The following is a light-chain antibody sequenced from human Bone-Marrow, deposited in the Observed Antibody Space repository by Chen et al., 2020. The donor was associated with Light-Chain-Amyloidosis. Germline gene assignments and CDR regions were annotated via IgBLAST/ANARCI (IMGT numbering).Light chain of an antibody. Sequence: QAAPTQPSSLSASPGASASLTCTSRSGINVGTYRIYWYQQKPGSPPQYLLRYKSDSDKQQGSGVPSRFSGSKDASANAGILLISGLQSKDEADYYCMIWHSSAWVFGGGTKLTVL. V-gene: IGLV5-45*03. J-gene: IGLJ3*02. CDR1: SGINVGTYR. CDR3: MIWHSSAWV. CDR2: YKSDSDK.